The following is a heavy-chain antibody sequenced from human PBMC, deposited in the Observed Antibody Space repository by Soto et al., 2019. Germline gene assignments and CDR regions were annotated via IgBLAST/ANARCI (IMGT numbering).Heavy chain of an antibody. D-gene: IGHD3-16*01. CDR1: GGSISSYY. V-gene: IGHV4-59*01. CDR3: ARRNPLGYYYYGMDF. Sequence: PSETLSLTCTGSGGSISSYYWSWIRQPPGKGLEWIGYIYYSGSTNYNPSLKRRVTISVDTSKNQFSLKLSSVTAADTAVYYCARRNPLGYYYYGMDFWGQGTTVTVSS. J-gene: IGHJ6*02. CDR2: IYYSGST.